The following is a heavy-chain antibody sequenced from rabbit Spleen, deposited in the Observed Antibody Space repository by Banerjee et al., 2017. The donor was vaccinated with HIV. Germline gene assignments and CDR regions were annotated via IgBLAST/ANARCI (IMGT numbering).Heavy chain of an antibody. D-gene: IGHD6-1*01. V-gene: IGHV1S47*01. Sequence: EESGGDLVKPGASLTLTCTASGFTLSSYWMCWVRQAPGKGPEWIACIYNGDGSTYYATWVNGRFTISSHNAQNTLYLQLNSLTAADTATYFCAREAGYGGYGDGNLWGPGTLVTVS. CDR1: GFTLSSYW. J-gene: IGHJ4*01. CDR3: AREAGYGGYGDGNL. CDR2: IYNGDGST.